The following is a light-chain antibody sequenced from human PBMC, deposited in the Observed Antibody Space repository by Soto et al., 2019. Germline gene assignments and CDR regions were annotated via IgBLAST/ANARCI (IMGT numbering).Light chain of an antibody. CDR2: AAS. V-gene: IGKV1-39*01. Sequence: DIQMTQSPSSLSASVGDRVTITCRASQSISSYLNWYQQKPRKAPQLLIYAASSLQSGVPSRFSGGGSGTDFTRTISSLQPEDFATYYCQQSYSTPYTFGQGTKLEIK. J-gene: IGKJ2*01. CDR1: QSISSY. CDR3: QQSYSTPYT.